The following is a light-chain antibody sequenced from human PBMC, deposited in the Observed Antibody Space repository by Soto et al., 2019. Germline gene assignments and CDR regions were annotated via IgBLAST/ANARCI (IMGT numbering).Light chain of an antibody. CDR2: IHSDGSH. V-gene: IGLV4-69*01. CDR3: QSWGSGTVA. J-gene: IGLJ2*01. CDR1: SGHSNYV. Sequence: QSVLTQSPSASASLGASVKLTCTLSSGHSNYVIAWHQQQSEKGPRFLMKIHSDGSHRKGDGIPDRFSGSSSGAERYLTISSLQSDDEADYYCQSWGSGTVAFGGGTKLTVL.